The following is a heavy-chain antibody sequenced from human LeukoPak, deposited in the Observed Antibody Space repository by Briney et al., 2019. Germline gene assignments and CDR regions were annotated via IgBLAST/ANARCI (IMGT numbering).Heavy chain of an antibody. CDR3: ARGTYYYDSSGYYYFDY. D-gene: IGHD3-22*01. CDR1: GYTFTSYG. J-gene: IGHJ4*02. Sequence: ASVKASCKASGYTFTSYGISWVRQAPGQGLEWMGWISAYNGNTNYAQKLQGRVTMTTDTSTSTAYMELRSLRSDDTAAYYCARGTYYYDSSGYYYFDYWGQGTLVTVSS. CDR2: ISAYNGNT. V-gene: IGHV1-18*01.